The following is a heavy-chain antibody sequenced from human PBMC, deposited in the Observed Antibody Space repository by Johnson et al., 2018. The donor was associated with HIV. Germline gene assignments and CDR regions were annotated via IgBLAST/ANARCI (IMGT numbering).Heavy chain of an antibody. Sequence: QEQLVESGGGVVRPGGSLRLSCAASGFTFSTYGMHWVRQAPGKGLEWVAVMWYDGSNKYYVDSVKGRFTISRDNSKNTLYLQMNSLRAEDTAVYYCAKSVGSWGAVAGTDAFDIWGQGTMITVSS. J-gene: IGHJ3*02. CDR3: AKSVGSWGAVAGTDAFDI. CDR2: MWYDGSNK. CDR1: GFTFSTYG. V-gene: IGHV3-33*06. D-gene: IGHD6-19*01.